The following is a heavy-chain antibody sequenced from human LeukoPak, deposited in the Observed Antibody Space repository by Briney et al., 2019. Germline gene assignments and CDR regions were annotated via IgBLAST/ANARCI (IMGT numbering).Heavy chain of an antibody. D-gene: IGHD3-10*01. Sequence: SETLSLTCAVYGGSFSGYYWSWLRQPPGKGLEWSGEINHSGSTNYNPSLKSRVTISVDTSTNQFSLKLSSVTAADTAVYYCARLYYYGSGPKWFDPWGQGTLVTVSS. CDR3: ARLYYYGSGPKWFDP. V-gene: IGHV4-34*01. CDR1: GGSFSGYY. CDR2: INHSGST. J-gene: IGHJ5*02.